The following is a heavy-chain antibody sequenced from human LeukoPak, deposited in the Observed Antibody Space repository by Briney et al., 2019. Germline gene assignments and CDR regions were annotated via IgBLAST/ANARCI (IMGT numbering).Heavy chain of an antibody. CDR1: GYYFTNYW. CDR2: IYSGDSDT. CDR3: AKAPQFSSGWYGPFDY. V-gene: IGHV5-51*01. J-gene: IGHJ4*02. D-gene: IGHD6-19*01. Sequence: GESLKISCKGSGYYFTNYWIGWIRQMPGKGLEWMGIIYSGDSDTRYSPSFQGQVTISADKSISTAYLQWSSLKASDTAMYYCAKAPQFSSGWYGPFDYWGQGSLVTVSS.